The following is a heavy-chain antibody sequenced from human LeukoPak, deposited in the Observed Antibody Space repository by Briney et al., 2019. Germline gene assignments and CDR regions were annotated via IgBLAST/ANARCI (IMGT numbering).Heavy chain of an antibody. CDR3: ARDGGSYSEFDY. V-gene: IGHV4-34*01. CDR1: GGSFSGYY. CDR2: INHSGST. D-gene: IGHD1-26*01. J-gene: IGHJ4*02. Sequence: SETLSLTCAVYGGSFSGYYWSWVRQPPGKGLEWIGEINHSGSTNYNPSLKSRVTISVDTSKNQFSLKLSSVTAADTAVYYCARDGGSYSEFDYWGQGTLVTVSS.